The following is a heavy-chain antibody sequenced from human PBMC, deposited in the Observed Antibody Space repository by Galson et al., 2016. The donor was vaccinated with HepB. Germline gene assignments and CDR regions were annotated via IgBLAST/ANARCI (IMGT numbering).Heavy chain of an antibody. J-gene: IGHJ4*01. V-gene: IGHV3-23*01. CDR1: GFTSNSYT. Sequence: SLRLSCAASGFTSNSYTMSWVRQAPGKGLEWVSGITNGGDTTYYADSVRGRFTISRDNSKNTLYLQVNSLRADDTAVYYCAKLGGDSGSPYWGHGTLVTVSS. CDR3: AKLGGDSGSPY. CDR2: ITNGGDTT. D-gene: IGHD5-12*01.